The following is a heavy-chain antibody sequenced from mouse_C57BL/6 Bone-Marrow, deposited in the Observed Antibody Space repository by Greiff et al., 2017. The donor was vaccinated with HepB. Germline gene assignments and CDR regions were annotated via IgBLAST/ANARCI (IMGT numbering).Heavy chain of an antibody. Sequence: VQLQQSGPELVKPGASVKISCKASGYSFTDYNMNWVKQSNGKSLEWIGVINPNYGTTSYNQKFKGKATLTVDQSSSTAYMQLNSLTSEYSAVYYCATITTVVPPWYFDVWGTGTTVTVSS. D-gene: IGHD1-1*01. CDR1: GYSFTDYN. CDR3: ATITTVVPPWYFDV. CDR2: INPNYGTT. V-gene: IGHV1-39*01. J-gene: IGHJ1*03.